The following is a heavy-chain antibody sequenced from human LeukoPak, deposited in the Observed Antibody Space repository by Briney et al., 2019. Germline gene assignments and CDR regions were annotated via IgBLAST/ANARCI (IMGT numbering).Heavy chain of an antibody. Sequence: PSETLSLTCTVSGGSISSYYWSWIRQPPGKGLEWIGYIYYSGSTNYNLSLKSRVTISVDTSKNQFSLKLSSVTAADTAVYYCARGKYYFDYWGQGTLVTVSS. CDR3: ARGKYYFDY. J-gene: IGHJ4*02. CDR1: GGSISSYY. V-gene: IGHV4-59*01. CDR2: IYYSGST.